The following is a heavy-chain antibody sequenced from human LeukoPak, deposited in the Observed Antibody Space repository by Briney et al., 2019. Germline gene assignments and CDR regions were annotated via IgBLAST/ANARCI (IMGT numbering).Heavy chain of an antibody. J-gene: IGHJ4*02. Sequence: GGSLRLSCAASGFTFDDYAMHWVRQAPGKGLEWVSGISWNSGSIGYADSVKGRFTISRDNAKNSLYLQMNSLRAEDTAVYYCARQYCSSTSCYMIGDYWGQGTLVTVSS. CDR3: ARQYCSSTSCYMIGDY. CDR2: ISWNSGSI. CDR1: GFTFDDYA. V-gene: IGHV3-9*01. D-gene: IGHD2-2*02.